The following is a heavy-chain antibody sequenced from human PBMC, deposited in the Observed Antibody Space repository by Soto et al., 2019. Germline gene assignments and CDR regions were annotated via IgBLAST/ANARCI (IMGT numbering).Heavy chain of an antibody. CDR3: ARVLHPSYGRGWRSLYWYFDL. CDR2: IIPIFHST. D-gene: IGHD6-19*01. J-gene: IGHJ2*01. Sequence: QEQLVQSGAEVKKPGSSVKVSCKASGGTFNSYALTWVRQAPGHALEWMGGIIPIFHSTNYAQKFQGRVTIPTNRSTSTAYMELSSLTSDDTAVYDCARVLHPSYGRGWRSLYWYFDLCGRGTLVAVSS. V-gene: IGHV1-69*06. CDR1: GGTFNSYA.